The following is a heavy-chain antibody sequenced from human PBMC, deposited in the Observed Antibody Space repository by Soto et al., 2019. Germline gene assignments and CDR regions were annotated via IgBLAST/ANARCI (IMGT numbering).Heavy chain of an antibody. V-gene: IGHV3-7*03. Sequence: PWVSLRLPCVVSGFTFSIFWLNWVRQGPGKGVEWVGNINTVGSQTPFVDSVKGRFTFSRDNAKNALYLEMNSLRAEDTAVYYCVRGTPTPGLDYWGQGTLVTVS. CDR2: INTVGSQT. D-gene: IGHD1-7*01. CDR3: VRGTPTPGLDY. J-gene: IGHJ4*02. CDR1: GFTFSIFW.